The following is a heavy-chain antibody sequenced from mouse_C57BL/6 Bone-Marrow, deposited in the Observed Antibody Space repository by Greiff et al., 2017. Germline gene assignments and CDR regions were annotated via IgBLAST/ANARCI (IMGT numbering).Heavy chain of an antibody. Sequence: QVQLQQSGAELVKPGASVKVSCKASGYTFTSYWMHWVKQRPGQGLEWIGRINPSDSDTNYNQKFKGKATLTVDKSTSTAYMQLSSLKSEDSAVYYCAQLITTVLADYWGQGTTLTVSS. CDR3: AQLITTVLADY. CDR1: GYTFTSYW. CDR2: INPSDSDT. D-gene: IGHD1-1*01. J-gene: IGHJ2*01. V-gene: IGHV1-74*01.